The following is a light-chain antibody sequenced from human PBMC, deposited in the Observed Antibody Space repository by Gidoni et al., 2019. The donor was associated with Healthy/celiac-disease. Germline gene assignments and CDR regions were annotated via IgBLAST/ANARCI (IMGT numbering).Light chain of an antibody. Sequence: DIVMTQSPDSLALSLGERATINCKSSQSVLYSSNNKNYLAWYQQKPGQPPKLLIYWASTRESGVPDRFSGSGSGTDFTITSSSLQAEDVAVYYCQQYYSTPPTFGQGTKLEIK. J-gene: IGKJ2*01. CDR2: WAS. V-gene: IGKV4-1*01. CDR3: QQYYSTPPT. CDR1: QSVLYSSNNKNY.